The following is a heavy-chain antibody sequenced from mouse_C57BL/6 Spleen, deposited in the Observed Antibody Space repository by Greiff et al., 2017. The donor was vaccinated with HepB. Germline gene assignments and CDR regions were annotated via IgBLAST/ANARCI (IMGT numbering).Heavy chain of an antibody. CDR1: GYTFTDYN. CDR2: INPNNGGT. Sequence: EVKLQHSGPELVKPGASVKMSCKASGYTFTDYNMHWVKQSHGKSLEWIGYINPNNGGTSYNQKFKGKATLTVNKSSSTAYMELRSLTSEDSAVYDCARSLGWYFDVWGTGTTVTVSS. J-gene: IGHJ1*03. CDR3: ARSLGWYFDV. V-gene: IGHV1-22*01. D-gene: IGHD2-10*02.